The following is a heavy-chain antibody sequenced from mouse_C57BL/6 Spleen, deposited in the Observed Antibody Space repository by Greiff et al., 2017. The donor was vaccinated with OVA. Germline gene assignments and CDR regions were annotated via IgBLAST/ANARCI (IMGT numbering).Heavy chain of an antibody. Sequence: QVQLQQSGPELVKPGASVKISCKASGYAFSSSWMNWVKQRPGKGLEWIGRIYPGDGDTNYNGKFKGKATLTADKSSSTAYMQLSSLTSEDSAVYFCAYGSSSYWYFDVWGTGTTVTVSS. J-gene: IGHJ1*03. D-gene: IGHD1-1*01. V-gene: IGHV1-82*01. CDR1: GYAFSSSW. CDR3: AYGSSSYWYFDV. CDR2: IYPGDGDT.